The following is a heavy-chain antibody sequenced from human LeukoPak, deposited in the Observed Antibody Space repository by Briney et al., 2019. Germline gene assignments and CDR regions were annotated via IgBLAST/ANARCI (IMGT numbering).Heavy chain of an antibody. CDR3: ARADYYGSGSYYTRDYYYYYYMDV. Sequence: SVKVSWKASGGTFSSHAISWVRQAPGQGLEWMGGIIPIFGTANYAQKFQGRVTITTDESTSTAYMELSSLRSEDTAVYYCARADYYGSGSYYTRDYYYYYYMDVWGKGTTVTVSS. D-gene: IGHD3-10*01. CDR1: GGTFSSHA. CDR2: IIPIFGTA. V-gene: IGHV1-69*05. J-gene: IGHJ6*03.